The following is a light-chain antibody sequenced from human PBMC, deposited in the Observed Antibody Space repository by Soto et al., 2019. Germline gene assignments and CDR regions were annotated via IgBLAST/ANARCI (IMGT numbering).Light chain of an antibody. CDR3: QQYNSWT. Sequence: DIQMTQSPSTLSASVGDRVTITCRASQSISSWLAWYQQKPGKAPKLLIYRASSLESGVPSRFSGSGSGTEFTRTISSLQPDYFATYYCQQYNSWTFGQGTKGEIK. CDR2: RAS. V-gene: IGKV1-5*03. CDR1: QSISSW. J-gene: IGKJ1*01.